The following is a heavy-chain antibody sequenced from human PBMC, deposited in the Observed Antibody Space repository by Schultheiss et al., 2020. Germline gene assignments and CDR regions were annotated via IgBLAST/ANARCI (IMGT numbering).Heavy chain of an antibody. CDR1: GFTFSSYW. CDR3: AREMEYNWNENLYYFDY. V-gene: IGHV3-7*03. D-gene: IGHD1-20*01. Sequence: GGSLRLSCAASGFTFSSYWMSWVRQAPGKGLEWVANIKQDGSEKYYVDSVKGRFTISRDNAKNSLYLQMNSLRAEDTALYYCAREMEYNWNENLYYFDYWGQGTLVTVSS. J-gene: IGHJ4*02. CDR2: IKQDGSEK.